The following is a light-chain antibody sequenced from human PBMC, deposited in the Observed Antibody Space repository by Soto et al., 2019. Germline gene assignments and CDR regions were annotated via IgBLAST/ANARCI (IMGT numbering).Light chain of an antibody. V-gene: IGKV4-1*01. CDR3: QQYYSTPHT. CDR2: WAS. J-gene: IGKJ1*01. Sequence: DIVMTQSPDSLAVSLGETATINCKSSQSVLYSSNNKNFLAWYQQKPGQPPKLLIYWASTRESGVPDRFSGSGFGTDFTLTISSLQAEDVAVYYCQQYYSTPHTFGQGTKVEIK. CDR1: QSVLYSSNNKNF.